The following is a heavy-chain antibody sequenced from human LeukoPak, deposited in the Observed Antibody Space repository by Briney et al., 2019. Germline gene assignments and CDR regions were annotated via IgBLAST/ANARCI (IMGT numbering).Heavy chain of an antibody. Sequence: PGGSLILSCAASGFTFDDYGMSWVRQAPGKGLEWVSGINWNGGSTGYADSVKGRFTISRDNAKNSLYLQMNSLRAEDTALYYRARDSSSWYVSEHWGQGTLVTVSS. CDR1: GFTFDDYG. CDR2: INWNGGST. D-gene: IGHD6-13*01. V-gene: IGHV3-20*04. CDR3: ARDSSSWYVSEH. J-gene: IGHJ1*01.